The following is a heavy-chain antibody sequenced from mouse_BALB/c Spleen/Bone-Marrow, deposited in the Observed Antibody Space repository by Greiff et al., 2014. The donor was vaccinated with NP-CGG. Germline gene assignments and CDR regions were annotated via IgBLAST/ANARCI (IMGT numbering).Heavy chain of an antibody. CDR1: GFSISNYA. CDR3: ARNYDFGDYYAMDY. Sequence: LVESGPGLVQPSQSLSITCTVSGFSISNYAVHWVRQSPGKGLEWLGVIWSGGNRDYNAAFISRLSISKDNSKSQVFFKMNSLQPNDTAIYYCARNYDFGDYYAMDYWGQGTSVTVSS. CDR2: IWSGGNR. J-gene: IGHJ4*01. D-gene: IGHD2-4*01. V-gene: IGHV2-2*02.